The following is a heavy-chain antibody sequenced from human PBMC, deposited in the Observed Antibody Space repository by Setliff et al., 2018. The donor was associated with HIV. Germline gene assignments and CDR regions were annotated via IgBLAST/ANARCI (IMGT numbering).Heavy chain of an antibody. Sequence: PSETLSLTCTVSGDSINSGTYYWSWIRQPAGKGLEWIGRLHLSGDTNYNPSLKSRVTMSIDTSKNQFSLKLSSVTAADTAVYYCARKSYYYDSGGYHNYMDVWGKGTTVTVSS. CDR2: LHLSGDT. CDR1: GDSINSGTYY. J-gene: IGHJ6*03. CDR3: ARKSYYYDSGGYHNYMDV. V-gene: IGHV4-61*02. D-gene: IGHD3-22*01.